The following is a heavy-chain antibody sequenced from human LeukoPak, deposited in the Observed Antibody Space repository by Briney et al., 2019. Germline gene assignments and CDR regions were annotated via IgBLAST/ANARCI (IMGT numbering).Heavy chain of an antibody. CDR2: INSGGSTT. D-gene: IGHD3-10*01. Sequence: GGSLRLSCAASGFAFSSYWMHCVRQAPGKGLVWVSRINSGGSTTSYADSVKGRFTISRDNAKNTLYLQMNSLRAEDTAVYYCARDQAGAFDIWGQGTMVTVSS. V-gene: IGHV3-74*01. J-gene: IGHJ3*02. CDR1: GFAFSSYW. CDR3: ARDQAGAFDI.